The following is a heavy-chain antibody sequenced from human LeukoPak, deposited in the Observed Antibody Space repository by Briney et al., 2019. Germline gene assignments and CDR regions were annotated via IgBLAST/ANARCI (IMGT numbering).Heavy chain of an antibody. CDR3: ARHSYTNGWFFFDP. CDR1: GYSFTTYW. CDR2: IYPGASNT. V-gene: IGHV5-51*01. D-gene: IGHD6-19*01. Sequence: GESLKISCKGSGYSFTTYWIAWVRQMPGKGLEWMGIIYPGASNTRYSPSFQGQVTISADKSINTAYLQWSSLKTSDTAMYYCARHSYTNGWFFFDPWGQGTLVTVSS. J-gene: IGHJ5*02.